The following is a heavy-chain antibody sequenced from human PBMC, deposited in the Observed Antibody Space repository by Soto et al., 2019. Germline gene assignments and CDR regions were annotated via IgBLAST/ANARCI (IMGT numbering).Heavy chain of an antibody. CDR2: IYSIGNT. V-gene: IGHV4-39*01. CDR1: GASIRSSAY. J-gene: IGHJ6*02. CDR3: RRSSRYSTDV. Sequence: PSETLSLTCTVSGASIRSSAYWGWIRQPPGKGLEWIGSIYSIGNTYYNPSLKSGVTISADTSKNQFSLNLISVTAADTAVYYCRRSSRYSTDVWGQGITVTVSS. D-gene: IGHD6-19*01.